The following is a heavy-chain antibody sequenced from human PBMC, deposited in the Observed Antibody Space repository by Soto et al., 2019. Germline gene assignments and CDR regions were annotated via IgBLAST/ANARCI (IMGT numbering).Heavy chain of an antibody. CDR2: IYWDDDK. CDR3: AHRRRRGSGSYGVDYFDY. J-gene: IGHJ4*02. Sequence: SGPTLVNPTQTLTLTCTFSGFSLSTSGVGVGWIRQPPGKALEWLALIYWDDDKRYSPSLKSRLTITKDTSKNQVVLTKTKMDPVDTATYYCAHRRRRGSGSYGVDYFDYWGQGTLVTVSS. CDR1: GFSLSTSGVG. V-gene: IGHV2-5*02. D-gene: IGHD3-10*01.